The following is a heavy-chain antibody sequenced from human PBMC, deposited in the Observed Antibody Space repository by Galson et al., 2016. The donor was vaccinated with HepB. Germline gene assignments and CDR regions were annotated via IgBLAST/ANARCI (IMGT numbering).Heavy chain of an antibody. V-gene: IGHV4-4*02. CDR3: ARGQLIHGFDP. Sequence: SETLSLTCVVSGVSINTDNWWSWVRQAPGKGLEWIGEIYRSGTTHCNPFLRSRVTISVDKPKNQISLRMNSVTAADTAVYYCARGQLIHGFDPWGQGTLVVVSS. D-gene: IGHD2-21*01. CDR1: GVSINTDNW. J-gene: IGHJ5*02. CDR2: IYRSGTT.